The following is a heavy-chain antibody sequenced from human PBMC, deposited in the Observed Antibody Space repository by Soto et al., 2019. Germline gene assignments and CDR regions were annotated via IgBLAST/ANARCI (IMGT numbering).Heavy chain of an antibody. CDR1: GYTFTSYY. D-gene: IGHD4-17*01. V-gene: IGHV1-46*01. CDR2: INPSGGST. J-gene: IGHJ6*02. Sequence: GASVKVSCKASGYTFTSYYMHWVRQAPGQGLEWMGIINPSGGSTSYAQKFQGRVTMTRDTSTSTVYMELSSLRSEDTAVYYCARDRTVWLHYYYYYGMDVWGQGTTVTVSS. CDR3: ARDRTVWLHYYYYYGMDV.